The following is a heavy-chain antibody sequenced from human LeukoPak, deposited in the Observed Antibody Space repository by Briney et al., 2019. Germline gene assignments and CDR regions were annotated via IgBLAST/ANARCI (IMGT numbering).Heavy chain of an antibody. V-gene: IGHV4-59*01. D-gene: IGHD6-25*01. Sequence: SKTLSLTCTVSGDSLNSYYWTWIRQPPGGGLQWIGYIFYSGSTNYNASLRSRVAISVDTSKNQFSLKLTSVTAADTAVYYCAGRAARFFDYWGQGILVTVSS. CDR2: IFYSGST. CDR3: AGRAARFFDY. J-gene: IGHJ4*02. CDR1: GDSLNSYY.